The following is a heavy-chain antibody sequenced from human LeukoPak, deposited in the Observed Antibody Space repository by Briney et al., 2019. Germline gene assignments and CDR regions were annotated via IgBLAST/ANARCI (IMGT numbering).Heavy chain of an antibody. CDR2: IRSKANSYAT. Sequence: GGSLRLSCAASGFTFSGSAMHWVRQASGKGLEWVGRIRSKANSYATAYAASVKGRFTISRGDSKNTAYLQMNSLKTEDTAVYYCTRREYSSGWYVVDYWGQGTLVTVSS. CDR1: GFTFSGSA. D-gene: IGHD6-19*01. J-gene: IGHJ4*02. V-gene: IGHV3-73*01. CDR3: TRREYSSGWYVVDY.